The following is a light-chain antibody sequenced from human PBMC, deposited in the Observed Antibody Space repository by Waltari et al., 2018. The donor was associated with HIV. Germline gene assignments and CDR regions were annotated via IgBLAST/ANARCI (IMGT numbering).Light chain of an antibody. CDR3: LQKRRGPRT. CDR1: QVISFF. Sequence: DIQMTQSPSSLSAYVGDRVTITCRASQVISFFLNWYQQKPGKAPNLLISAASRLQSGVPSRFSGSGSGTYFTLTITSVQPEDVATYYCLQKRRGPRTFGPGTKVDIK. CDR2: AAS. V-gene: IGKV1-39*01. J-gene: IGKJ3*01.